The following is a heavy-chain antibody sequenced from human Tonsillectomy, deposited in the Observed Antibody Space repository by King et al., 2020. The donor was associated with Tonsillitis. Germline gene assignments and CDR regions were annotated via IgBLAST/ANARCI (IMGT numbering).Heavy chain of an antibody. Sequence: QLQESGPRLVRPSETLSLTCTVSGCSISSSSYFWGWIRQPPGKGLEWIGSIYYSGITSYNPSLKSRVTISVDTSKNQFSLRLSSVTAADTAVYYCARHRVRGYSYGYSVWFDPWGQGTLVTVSS. CDR3: ARHRVRGYSYGYSVWFDP. CDR2: IYYSGIT. D-gene: IGHD5-18*01. V-gene: IGHV4-39*01. CDR1: GCSISSSSYF. J-gene: IGHJ5*02.